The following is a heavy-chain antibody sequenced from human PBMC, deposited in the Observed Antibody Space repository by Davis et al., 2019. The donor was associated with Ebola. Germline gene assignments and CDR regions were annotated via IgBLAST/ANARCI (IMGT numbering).Heavy chain of an antibody. V-gene: IGHV3-7*03. CDR2: IKQDGSEK. CDR1: GFTFRNYW. D-gene: IGHD1-26*01. Sequence: GGSLRLSCVASGFTFRNYWMSWVRQAPGKGLEWVANIKQDGSEKYYVDSVKGRFTISRDNAKNSLYLQMNSLRAEDTALYYCARVREYGMDVWGQGTTVTVSS. J-gene: IGHJ6*02. CDR3: ARVREYGMDV.